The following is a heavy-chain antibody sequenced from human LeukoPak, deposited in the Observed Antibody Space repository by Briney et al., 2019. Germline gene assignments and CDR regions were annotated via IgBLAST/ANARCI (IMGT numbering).Heavy chain of an antibody. Sequence: GGSLRLSCAATGFTFSSYALSWVRQAPGKGLEWVSAISDSGGSTYYADSVKGRFTISRDNSKSTLYLQMNSLRAEDTAVYCCATYDFWSGYGLGYWGQGTLVTVSS. V-gene: IGHV3-23*01. CDR1: GFTFSSYA. D-gene: IGHD3-3*01. CDR3: ATYDFWSGYGLGY. J-gene: IGHJ4*02. CDR2: ISDSGGST.